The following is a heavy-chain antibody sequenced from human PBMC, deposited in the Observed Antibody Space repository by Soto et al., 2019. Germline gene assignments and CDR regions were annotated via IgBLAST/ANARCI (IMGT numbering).Heavy chain of an antibody. CDR2: IIPIFGTA. V-gene: IGHV1-69*13. CDR1: GGPFSSYA. CDR3: ARVVAYCSSTSCYGYFDY. J-gene: IGHJ4*02. D-gene: IGHD2-2*01. Sequence: SGKVSCKASGGPFSSYAVSWVRQAPGQGLEWMGGIIPIFGTANYAQKFQGRVTITADESTSTAYMELSSLRSEDTAVYYCARVVAYCSSTSCYGYFDYWGQGTLVTVSS.